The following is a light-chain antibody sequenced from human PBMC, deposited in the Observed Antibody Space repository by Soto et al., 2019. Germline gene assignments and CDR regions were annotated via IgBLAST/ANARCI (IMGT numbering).Light chain of an antibody. J-gene: IGKJ1*01. CDR3: QQYGSSPRT. CDR2: AAS. Sequence: EIGLTQSPDTLSLSTGESATLSCRASQSVRSGYLAWYQQTPGQPPRLLIYAASSRATGIPDRFSGSGSGTDFSLTISRLEAEDFAVYYCQQYGSSPRTFGQGTKVDIK. CDR1: QSVRSGY. V-gene: IGKV3-20*01.